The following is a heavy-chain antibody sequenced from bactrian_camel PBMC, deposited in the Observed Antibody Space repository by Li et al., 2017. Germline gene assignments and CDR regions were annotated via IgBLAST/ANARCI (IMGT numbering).Heavy chain of an antibody. V-gene: IGHV3S55*01. CDR1: GGGGTIWGY. CDR2: IRRDSIT. CDR3: AKGWTEGA. J-gene: IGHJ4*01. Sequence: HVQLVESGGGSVQAGGSLRLSCTASGGGGTIWGYTGWFRQAPGKEREGVAHIRRDSITVYADSVKGRFAISKDNAKNVLYLQLNNLKHEDTAMYYCAKGWTEGARGQGTQVTVS. D-gene: IGHD8*01.